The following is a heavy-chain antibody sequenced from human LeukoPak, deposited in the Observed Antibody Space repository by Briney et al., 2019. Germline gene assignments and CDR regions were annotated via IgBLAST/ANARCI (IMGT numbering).Heavy chain of an antibody. CDR1: GYSFTSGHY. V-gene: IGHV4-38-2*01. J-gene: IGHJ4*02. CDR2: IYHTGSA. D-gene: IGHD2-2*01. Sequence: SETLSLSCSVSGYSFTSGHYWGWIRQPPGKGLEWIANIYHTGSAHYNPSLKSRVTISVDTSKNQFSLKLSSVTAADTAVYYCARYCTSTTCILRGFDYWGQGTLVTVSS. CDR3: ARYCTSTTCILRGFDY.